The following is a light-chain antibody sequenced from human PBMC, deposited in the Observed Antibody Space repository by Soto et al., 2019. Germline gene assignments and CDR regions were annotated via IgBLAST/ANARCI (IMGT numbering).Light chain of an antibody. CDR3: QSYENSRTGFYV. V-gene: IGLV1-40*01. CDR1: SSDIGAGFD. Sequence: QSVLTQPPSVSGAPGQRVTISCSGSSSDIGAGFDVHWYQHLPGTAPKLLIYGNTNRPSGVPGRFSGSKSGTSASLVIPGLQAEDEADYYCQSYENSRTGFYVFGTGTKVTVL. CDR2: GNT. J-gene: IGLJ1*01.